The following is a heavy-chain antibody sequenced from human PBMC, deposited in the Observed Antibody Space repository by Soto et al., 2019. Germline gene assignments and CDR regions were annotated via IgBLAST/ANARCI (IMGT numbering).Heavy chain of an antibody. V-gene: IGHV3-30-3*01. D-gene: IGHD1-26*01. J-gene: IGHJ6*02. CDR2: ISYDGSNK. Sequence: QVQLVESGGGVVQPGRSLRLACAASGFTFSSYAMHWVRQAPGKGLEWVAVISYDGSNKYYADSVKGRFPISRDNSKNALYLQMNSRIAEDTAVYYCARACYVGAIYYYYGMDVWGQGATVTVSS. CDR1: GFTFSSYA. CDR3: ARACYVGAIYYYYGMDV.